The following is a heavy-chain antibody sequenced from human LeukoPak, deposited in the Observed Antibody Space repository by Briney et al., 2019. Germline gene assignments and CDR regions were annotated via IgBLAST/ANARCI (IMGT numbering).Heavy chain of an antibody. V-gene: IGHV3-66*01. CDR3: ARALPPPGVVVVAATPLFDY. J-gene: IGHJ4*02. CDR1: GFTVSSNY. D-gene: IGHD2-15*01. CDR2: IYSGVST. Sequence: GGSLRLSCAASGFTVSSNYMSWVRQAPGKGLEWVSVIYSGVSTYYADSVKGRFTISRENSKNTLHLKMTSPRGEDKAVYYCARALPPPGVVVVAATPLFDYWGQGTLVTVSS.